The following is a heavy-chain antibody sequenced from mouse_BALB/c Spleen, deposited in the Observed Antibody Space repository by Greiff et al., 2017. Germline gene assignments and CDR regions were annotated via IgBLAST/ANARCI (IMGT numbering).Heavy chain of an antibody. Sequence: DVKLVESGGGLVKPGGSLKLSCAASGFTFSSYTMSWVRQTPEKRLEWVATISSGGSYTYYPDSVKGRFTISRDNAKNTLYLQMSSLKSEDTAMYYCTRDRGYFDVWGAGTTVTVSS. CDR1: GFTFSSYT. CDR3: TRDRGYFDV. V-gene: IGHV5-6-4*01. CDR2: ISSGGSYT. J-gene: IGHJ1*01.